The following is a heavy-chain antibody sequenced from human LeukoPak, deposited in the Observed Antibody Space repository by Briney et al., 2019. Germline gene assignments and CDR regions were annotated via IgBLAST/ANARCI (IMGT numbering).Heavy chain of an antibody. D-gene: IGHD5-24*01. V-gene: IGHV4-4*02. CDR2: IYHSGST. CDR3: ATNQAGAKDGYYYYYYYMDV. Sequence: SETLSLTCAVSGGSISSSNWWSWVRQPPGKGLEWIGEIYHSGSTNYNPSLKSRVTISVDTSKNQFSLKLSSVTAADTAVYYCATNQAGAKDGYYYYYYYMDVWGKGTTVTVSS. J-gene: IGHJ6*03. CDR1: GGSISSSNW.